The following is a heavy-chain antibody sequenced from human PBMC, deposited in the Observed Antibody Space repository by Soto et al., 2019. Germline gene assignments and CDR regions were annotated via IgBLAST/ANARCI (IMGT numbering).Heavy chain of an antibody. CDR1: GYNFNSYT. Sequence: QVQLVQSGAEVKKPGASVKVSCKASGYNFNSYTISWVRQAPGQGLEWMGRISAYNGNTNYAQKLQGRVNMTTDTSTSTAYMERRSLRSDDTAVYHCTRVVGALGLWFDPWGQGTLVTVSS. CDR3: TRVVGALGLWFDP. V-gene: IGHV1-18*01. CDR2: ISAYNGNT. D-gene: IGHD1-26*01. J-gene: IGHJ5*02.